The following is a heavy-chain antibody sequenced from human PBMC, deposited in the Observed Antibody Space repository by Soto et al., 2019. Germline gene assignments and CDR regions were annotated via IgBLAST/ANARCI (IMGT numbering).Heavy chain of an antibody. CDR3: AAEVHSSSAYYYYYGMDV. V-gene: IGHV1-58*01. CDR2: IVVGSGNT. Sequence: SVKVSCKASGFTFTSSAVQWVRQARGQRLEWIGWIVVGSGNTNYAQKFQERVTITRDMSTSTAYMELSSLRSEDTAVYYCAAEVHSSSAYYYYYGMDVWGQGTTVTVSS. CDR1: GFTFTSSA. D-gene: IGHD6-6*01. J-gene: IGHJ6*02.